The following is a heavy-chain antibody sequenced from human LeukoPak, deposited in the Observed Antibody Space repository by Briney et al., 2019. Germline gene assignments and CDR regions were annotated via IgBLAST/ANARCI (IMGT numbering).Heavy chain of an antibody. CDR1: GFTFDDYA. CDR2: ISGDGGST. Sequence: GGSLRLSCAASGFTFDDYAMHWVRQAPGKGLELVSLISGDGGSTFYADSVKGRFTISRDNSKNSLYLQMNSLRTEDTALYYCAKGYYGVGVNDYWGQGTLVTVSS. CDR3: AKGYYGVGVNDY. D-gene: IGHD4-17*01. J-gene: IGHJ4*02. V-gene: IGHV3-43*02.